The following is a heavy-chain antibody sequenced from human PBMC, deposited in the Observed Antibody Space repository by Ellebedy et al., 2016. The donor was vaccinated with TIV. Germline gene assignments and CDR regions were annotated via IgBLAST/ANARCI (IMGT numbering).Heavy chain of an antibody. Sequence: ASVKVSCKTSGYTFSSYGISWVRQAPGQGLEWMGWIIPHNGDTSYAQKLHDRVTMTPDTSTATAYMELRSLRSDDTAVYYCATLTAYCSPTNCYSRDFYGMDAWGQGTTVTVSS. J-gene: IGHJ6*02. CDR1: GYTFSSYG. V-gene: IGHV1-18*01. D-gene: IGHD2-2*01. CDR2: IIPHNGDT. CDR3: ATLTAYCSPTNCYSRDFYGMDA.